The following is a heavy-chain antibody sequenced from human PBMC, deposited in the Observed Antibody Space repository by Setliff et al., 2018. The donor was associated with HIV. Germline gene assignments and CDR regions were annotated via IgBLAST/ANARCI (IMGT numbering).Heavy chain of an antibody. CDR1: GFTFSDYY. CDR3: ARGPSYYYDSSGYYFDS. D-gene: IGHD3-22*01. V-gene: IGHV3-11*01. CDR2: ITSSGRTT. Sequence: GESLKISCAASGFTFSDYYLHWIRQAPGKGLEWVSCITSSGRTTYYADSVKGRFTISRDNAKSSLFLQMNSLRADDTALYYCARGPSYYYDSSGYYFDSWGQGTLVTVSS. J-gene: IGHJ4*02.